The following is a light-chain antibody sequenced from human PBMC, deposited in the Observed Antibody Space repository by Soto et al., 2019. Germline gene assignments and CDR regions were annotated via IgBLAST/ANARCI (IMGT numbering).Light chain of an antibody. CDR3: QQYGNSPIT. J-gene: IGKJ5*01. CDR2: GTS. Sequence: IVMTQSPATLSVSPGERATLSCRASQSVSNNYLAWYQQKPGQAPRLLIYGTSSRATGIPDRFSGSGSGTDFTLTISRLEPEDFAVYYCQQYGNSPITCGQGTRLEI. V-gene: IGKV3-20*01. CDR1: QSVSNNY.